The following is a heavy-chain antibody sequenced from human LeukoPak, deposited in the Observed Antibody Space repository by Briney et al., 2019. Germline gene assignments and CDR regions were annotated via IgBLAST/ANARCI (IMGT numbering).Heavy chain of an antibody. Sequence: GASVKVSCKASGYTFTGYYMHWARQAPGQGLEWMGWINPNSGGTNYAQKFQGRVTMTRDTSISTAYMELSRLRSDDTAVYYCARVYDYVWGSYRPFSYWGQGTLVTVSS. J-gene: IGHJ4*02. CDR1: GYTFTGYY. CDR3: ARVYDYVWGSYRPFSY. D-gene: IGHD3-16*02. CDR2: INPNSGGT. V-gene: IGHV1-2*02.